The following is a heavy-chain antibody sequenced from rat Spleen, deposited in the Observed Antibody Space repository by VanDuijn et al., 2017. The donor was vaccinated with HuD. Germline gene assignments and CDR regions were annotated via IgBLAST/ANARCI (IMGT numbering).Heavy chain of an antibody. Sequence: EVQLVESGGGLVQPGRSLKLSCAASGFTFRNYGMAWVCQAPAKGLEWVASISYDGSSTFYRDSVRARFTISRDNARSTLYLQVDSLRSEDTAIYYCARHGSRSTYFYVMDAWGQGAAVTVSS. J-gene: IGHJ4*01. CDR2: ISYDGSST. CDR3: ARHGSRSTYFYVMDA. V-gene: IGHV5-29*01. CDR1: GFTFRNYG. D-gene: IGHD5-1*01.